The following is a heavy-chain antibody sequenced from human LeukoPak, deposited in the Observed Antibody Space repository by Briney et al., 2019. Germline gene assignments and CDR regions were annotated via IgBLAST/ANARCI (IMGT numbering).Heavy chain of an antibody. V-gene: IGHV3-64*01. D-gene: IGHD2-21*01. Sequence: GGSLRLSCAASGFTFSTYALHWGRQVPGKGLEHVSAISSIGGTTYYANSVKGRFTISRDNSKNTLYLQMGSLKPEDTAVYYCARVGDNTAFDYWGQGTLVTVSS. CDR3: ARVGDNTAFDY. CDR2: ISSIGGTT. CDR1: GFTFSTYA. J-gene: IGHJ4*02.